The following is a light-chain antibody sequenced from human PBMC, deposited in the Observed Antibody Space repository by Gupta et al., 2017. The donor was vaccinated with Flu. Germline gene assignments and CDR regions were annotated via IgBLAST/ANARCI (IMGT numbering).Light chain of an antibody. CDR3: NSRDSTDNHQAV. Sequence: SSELTQDPAVSVAFGQTVRITCQGDSLRNSYASWYPQKPGQAPVLVIYAKNIRPSGIPDRFSCSSSGNTASLTITGAQAEDEADYYCNSRDSTDNHQAVFGGGTKLTVL. J-gene: IGLJ2*01. V-gene: IGLV3-19*01. CDR1: SLRNSY. CDR2: AKN.